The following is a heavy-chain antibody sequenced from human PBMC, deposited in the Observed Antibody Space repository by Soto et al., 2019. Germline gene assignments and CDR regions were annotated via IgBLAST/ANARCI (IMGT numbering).Heavy chain of an antibody. CDR2: IYHSGTT. CDR1: GGSISSGGYY. V-gene: IGHV4-31*03. Sequence: QVQLQESGPGLVKPSQTLSLTCTVSGGSISSGGYYWSWIRQHPGKGLEWIGYIYHSGTTYYNPSLKSRVTIPVDTSKTQFSPKLTSVTAADTAVYYCARVSGHQLLGWFDPWGQGTLVTVSS. CDR3: ARVSGHQLLGWFDP. D-gene: IGHD2-2*01. J-gene: IGHJ5*02.